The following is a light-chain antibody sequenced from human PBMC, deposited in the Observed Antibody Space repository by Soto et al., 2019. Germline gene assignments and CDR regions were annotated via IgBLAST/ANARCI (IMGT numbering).Light chain of an antibody. Sequence: DIQLTQSPSSLSASVGDRVTITCRASHAIRSYLAWYQKKPGKAPSILVYSASTLQSGVPSRFSGSGSGTQFTLTITGLQPEDLTTYYCKHLKSSFPLSFGGGTKVEIK. J-gene: IGKJ4*01. V-gene: IGKV1-9*01. CDR2: SAS. CDR3: KHLKSSFPLS. CDR1: HAIRSY.